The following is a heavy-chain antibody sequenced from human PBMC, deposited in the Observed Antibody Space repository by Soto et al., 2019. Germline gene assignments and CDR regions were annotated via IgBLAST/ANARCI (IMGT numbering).Heavy chain of an antibody. CDR1: GFTFSSYA. D-gene: IGHD2-8*01. V-gene: IGHV3-23*01. J-gene: IGHJ3*02. CDR3: AGGGTSGNYAFDI. CDR2: LTGSGGST. Sequence: DVQLLESGGGLVQPGGSLRLSCAASGFTFSSYAMSWVRQAPGKGLAWVSSLTGSGGSTYYADSVKGRFTISRDSSRDSLYLQMNSLRAGDAAVYYCAGGGTSGNYAFDIWGQGTLVTVSS.